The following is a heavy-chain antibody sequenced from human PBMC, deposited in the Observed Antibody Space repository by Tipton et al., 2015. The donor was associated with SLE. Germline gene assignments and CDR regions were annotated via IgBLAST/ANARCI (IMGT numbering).Heavy chain of an antibody. CDR3: ARGLVVVAAGSYYFDY. D-gene: IGHD2-15*01. Sequence: TLSLTCAVYGGSFSGYYWSWIRQPPGKGLEWIGEINHSGSTNYNPSLKSRVTISVDTSKNQFSLKLSSATAADTAVYYCARGLVVVAAGSYYFDYWGQGTLVTVSS. J-gene: IGHJ4*02. CDR2: INHSGST. V-gene: IGHV4-34*01. CDR1: GGSFSGYY.